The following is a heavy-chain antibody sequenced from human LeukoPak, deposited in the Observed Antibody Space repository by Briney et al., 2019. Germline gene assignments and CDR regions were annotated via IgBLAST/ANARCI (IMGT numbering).Heavy chain of an antibody. D-gene: IGHD2-21*01. CDR3: ARGDGYPTPSRNWFDP. CDR2: INPSGGST. V-gene: IGHV1-46*01. CDR1: GYTFSSYY. J-gene: IGHJ5*02. Sequence: GASVKVSCKPSGYTFSSYYMHWVRQAPGQGLEWMGIINPSGGSTIYAQKFQGRVTLTRDTSTNTVYMELSSLRSDDTAVYYCARGDGYPTPSRNWFDPWGQGTLVTVSS.